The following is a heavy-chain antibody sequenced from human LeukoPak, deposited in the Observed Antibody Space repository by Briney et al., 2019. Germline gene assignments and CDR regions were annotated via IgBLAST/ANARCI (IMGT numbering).Heavy chain of an antibody. J-gene: IGHJ4*02. D-gene: IGHD6-19*01. CDR1: GYIFASYG. CDR3: ARSPAVAATRVDY. V-gene: IGHV1-18*01. CDR2: ISSYNGNT. Sequence: ASVKVSWKASGYIFASYGISWVRQAPGQGLEWMGWISSYNGNTNYAQKLQGRVTMTTDTSTSTAYMELRSLRSDDTAVYYCARSPAVAATRVDYWGQGTLVTVSS.